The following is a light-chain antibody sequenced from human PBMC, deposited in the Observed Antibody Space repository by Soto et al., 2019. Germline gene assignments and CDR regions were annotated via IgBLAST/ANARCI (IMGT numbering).Light chain of an antibody. V-gene: IGKV1-16*02. J-gene: IGKJ4*01. CDR2: AAS. CDR3: QQYHSWPAT. CDR1: QDIGNF. Sequence: DIQMTQSPSSLSASVGDTVTITCRASQDIGNFFAWFQQKPGTAPKSLISAASSLQSGVPSKFSVSGSGTDINLTINILQPEDFATYYCQQYHSWPATFGGGTKVEI.